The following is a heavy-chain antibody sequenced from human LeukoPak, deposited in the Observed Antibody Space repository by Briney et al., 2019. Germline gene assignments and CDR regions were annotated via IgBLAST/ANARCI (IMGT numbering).Heavy chain of an antibody. CDR3: ARRVAGRKDAFDI. J-gene: IGHJ3*02. D-gene: IGHD6-19*01. Sequence: ASVKVSCTASSYTFTRYGISWVRQAPGQGLDWMGWISAYNGNTNYAHKLQGRVTMTTDTSTSTAYMELRSLRSDDTAVYYCARRVAGRKDAFDIWGQGTMVTVSS. CDR1: SYTFTRYG. CDR2: ISAYNGNT. V-gene: IGHV1-18*01.